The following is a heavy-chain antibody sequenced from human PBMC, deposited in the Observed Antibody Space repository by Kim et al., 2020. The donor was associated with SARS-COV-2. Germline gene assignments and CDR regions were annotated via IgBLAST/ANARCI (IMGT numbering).Heavy chain of an antibody. CDR2: IWYDGSNK. CDR3: ARDHYDFWSGYSFDYYYYGMDV. V-gene: IGHV3-33*01. J-gene: IGHJ6*02. D-gene: IGHD3-3*01. Sequence: GGSLRLSCAASGFTFSSYGMHWVRQAPGKGLEWVAVIWYDGSNKYYADSVKGRFTISRDNSKNTLYLQMNSLRAEDTAVYYCARDHYDFWSGYSFDYYYYGMDVWGPGTPVTVSS. CDR1: GFTFSSYG.